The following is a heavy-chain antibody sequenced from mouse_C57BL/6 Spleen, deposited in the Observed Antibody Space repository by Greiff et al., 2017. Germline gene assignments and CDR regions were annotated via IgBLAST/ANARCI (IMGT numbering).Heavy chain of an antibody. CDR2: INPGSGGT. CDR3: ARITTVVEYYFDY. CDR1: GYAFTNYL. Sequence: VQRVESGAELVRPGTSVKVSCKASGYAFTNYLLEWVKQRPGQGLEWIGVINPGSGGTNYNEKFKGKATLTADKSSSTAYMQLSSLTSEDSAVYFCARITTVVEYYFDYWGQGTTLTVSS. J-gene: IGHJ2*01. D-gene: IGHD1-1*01. V-gene: IGHV1-54*01.